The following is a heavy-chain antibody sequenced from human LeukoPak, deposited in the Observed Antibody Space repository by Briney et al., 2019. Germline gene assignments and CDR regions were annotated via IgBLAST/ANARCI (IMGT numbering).Heavy chain of an antibody. J-gene: IGHJ4*02. CDR1: GDSVSTNKAA. CDR3: ARDPGAGDFDY. V-gene: IGHV6-1*01. Sequence: SQTLSLTCAISGDSVSTNKAALHWPRASPSRGLEWLGRAYYRSKWYYDYAVSVKSRITINPDTSKNHFSLQLNSVTPEDTAVYYCARDPGAGDFDYWARGTLVTVSS. CDR2: AYYRSKWYY. D-gene: IGHD6-19*01.